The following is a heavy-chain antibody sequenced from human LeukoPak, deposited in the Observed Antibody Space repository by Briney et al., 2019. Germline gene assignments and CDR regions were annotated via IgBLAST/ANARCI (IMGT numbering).Heavy chain of an antibody. V-gene: IGHV1-46*01. Sequence: GASVTVSCKASGYTFTSYYMHWVRQAPGQGLEWMGIINPSGGSTSYAQKFQGRVTMTRDTSTSTVYMELSSLRSEDTAVYYCARGPSRHYYDSSGRENFDYWGQGTLVTVSS. CDR1: GYTFTSYY. J-gene: IGHJ4*02. CDR3: ARGPSRHYYDSSGRENFDY. CDR2: INPSGGST. D-gene: IGHD3-22*01.